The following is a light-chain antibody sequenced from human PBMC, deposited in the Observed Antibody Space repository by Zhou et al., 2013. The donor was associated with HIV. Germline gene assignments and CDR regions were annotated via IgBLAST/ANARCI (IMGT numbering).Light chain of an antibody. CDR3: QQYDKSPPWT. CDR1: QTLDTN. Sequence: IVMTQSPATLSLSPGETATLSCRASQTLDTNLAWYQQQPGQAPRLLIYGASTRATGIPARFSGSGSGTDFTLTISRLEPEDFAVYYCQQYDKSPPWTFGQGTKVEVK. CDR2: GAS. V-gene: IGKV3-15*01. J-gene: IGKJ1*01.